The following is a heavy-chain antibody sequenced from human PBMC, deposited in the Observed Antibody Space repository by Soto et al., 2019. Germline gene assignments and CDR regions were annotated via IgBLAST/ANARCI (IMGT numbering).Heavy chain of an antibody. CDR2: IIPIFGTA. J-gene: IGHJ6*02. Sequence: QVQLVQSGAEVKKPGSSVKVSCKASGGTFSSHAISWVRQAPGQGLEWMGGIIPIFGTANYAQKFQGRVTITADESTSTAYMELSSLRSEDTAVYYCARAPYYYDRYGMDVWGQGTTVTVSS. D-gene: IGHD3-22*01. V-gene: IGHV1-69*01. CDR1: GGTFSSHA. CDR3: ARAPYYYDRYGMDV.